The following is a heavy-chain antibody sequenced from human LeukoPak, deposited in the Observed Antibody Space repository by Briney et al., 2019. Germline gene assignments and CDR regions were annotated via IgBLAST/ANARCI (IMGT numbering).Heavy chain of an antibody. V-gene: IGHV1-24*01. CDR3: ASLSSGWYERNY. J-gene: IGHJ4*02. Sequence: APVKVSCKASGYTFTSYHVHWVRQAPGKGLEWMGGFDPEDGETIYAQKFQSRVTMTEDTSTDTAYMELSSLRSEDTAVYYCASLSSGWYERNYWGQGTLVTVSS. D-gene: IGHD6-19*01. CDR1: GYTFTSYH. CDR2: FDPEDGET.